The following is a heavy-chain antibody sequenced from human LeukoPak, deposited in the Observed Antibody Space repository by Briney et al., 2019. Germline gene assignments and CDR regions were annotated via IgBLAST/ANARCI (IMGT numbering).Heavy chain of an antibody. V-gene: IGHV3-23*01. CDR1: GSTFSSYA. CDR2: ISGSGGST. J-gene: IGHJ4*02. Sequence: GGSLRLSCAASGSTFSSYAMSWVRQAPGKGLEWVSAISGSGGSTYYADSVKGRFTISRDNSKNTLYLQMNSLRAEDTAVYYCAKDIAARCFLPDYWGQGTLVTVSS. D-gene: IGHD6-6*01. CDR3: AKDIAARCFLPDY.